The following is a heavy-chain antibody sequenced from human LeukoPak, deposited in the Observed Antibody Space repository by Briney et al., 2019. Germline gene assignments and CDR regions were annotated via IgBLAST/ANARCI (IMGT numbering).Heavy chain of an antibody. CDR2: INRSGNT. CDR1: GGSFSGYY. J-gene: IGHJ4*02. D-gene: IGHD3-10*01. V-gene: IGHV4-34*01. Sequence: PSETLSLTCAVYGGSFSGYYWSWIRQPPGKGLEWIGEINRSGNTNYKPSLKSRVTISADTSKNQFSLKVTSVTAADTAVYYCARGDSNYYGSGSYQAPFDYWGQGTLVTVSS. CDR3: ARGDSNYYGSGSYQAPFDY.